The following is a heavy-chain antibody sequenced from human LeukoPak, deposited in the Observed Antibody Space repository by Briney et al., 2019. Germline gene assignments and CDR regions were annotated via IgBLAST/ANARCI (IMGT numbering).Heavy chain of an antibody. V-gene: IGHV4-39*01. Sequence: SETLSLTCTVSGYSISSSYYWGWIRQPPGKGLEWIGSIYYSGSTYYNPSLKSRVTISVDTSKNQFSLKLSSVTAADTAVYYCARRSLYGSGSYRWFDPWGQGTLVTVSS. CDR1: GYSISSSYY. CDR3: ARRSLYGSGSYRWFDP. J-gene: IGHJ5*02. D-gene: IGHD3-10*01. CDR2: IYYSGST.